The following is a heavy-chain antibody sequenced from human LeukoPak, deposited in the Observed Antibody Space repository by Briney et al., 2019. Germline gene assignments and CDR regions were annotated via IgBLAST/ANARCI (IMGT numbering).Heavy chain of an antibody. CDR1: GFTFSDYE. D-gene: IGHD2-21*01. J-gene: IGHJ4*02. V-gene: IGHV3-48*03. Sequence: GGSLRLSCSVSGFTFSDYEVNWVRQAPGKGLEWISYISSSGTSIYYANSVKGRFTVSRDNAKNTVHLQMNTLRAEDTALYYCAREAASCGGDCLAYWGQGTLVTVSS. CDR2: ISSSGTSI. CDR3: AREAASCGGDCLAY.